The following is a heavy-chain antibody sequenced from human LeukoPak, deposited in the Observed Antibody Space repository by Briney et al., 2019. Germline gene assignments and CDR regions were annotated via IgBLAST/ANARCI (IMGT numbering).Heavy chain of an antibody. D-gene: IGHD3-10*01. CDR1: GFAFSSYS. CDR3: AKVPFGSGSYSTLDS. V-gene: IGHV3-23*01. CDR2: ISGSGDGR. Sequence: GGSLRLSCAASGFAFSSYSMSWARQAPGKGLEWVSAISGSGDGRYEDSVKGRFTISRDNSRNTLYMQMNSLRAEDTAVYYCAKVPFGSGSYSTLDSWGQGTLVTVPS. J-gene: IGHJ5*01.